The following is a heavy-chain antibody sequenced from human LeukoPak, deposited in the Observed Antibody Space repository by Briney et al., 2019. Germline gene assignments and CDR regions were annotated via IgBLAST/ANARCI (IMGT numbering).Heavy chain of an antibody. Sequence: PGGSLRLSCAASGFTFSISAMSWVRQAPGKGLVWVSRINSDGSSTSYADSVKGRFTISRDNAKNTLYLQMNSLRAEDTAVYYCARDLSPPATNFDYWGQGTLVTVSS. J-gene: IGHJ4*02. CDR1: GFTFSISA. CDR2: INSDGSST. D-gene: IGHD5-12*01. CDR3: ARDLSPPATNFDY. V-gene: IGHV3-74*01.